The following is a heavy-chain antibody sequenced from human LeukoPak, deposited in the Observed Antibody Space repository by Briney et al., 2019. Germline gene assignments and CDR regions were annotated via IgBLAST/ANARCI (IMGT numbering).Heavy chain of an antibody. CDR1: GFTFSSYS. CDR2: ISSSSSTI. CDR3: ARGNRAGYSGYGVYYYYGMDV. Sequence: GGSLRFSCAASGFTFSSYSMNWVRQAPGKGLEWVSYISSSSSTIYYADSVKGRFTISRDNAKNPLYLQMNSLRAEDTAVYYCARGNRAGYSGYGVYYYYGMDVWGQGTTVTVSS. D-gene: IGHD5-12*01. J-gene: IGHJ6*02. V-gene: IGHV3-48*01.